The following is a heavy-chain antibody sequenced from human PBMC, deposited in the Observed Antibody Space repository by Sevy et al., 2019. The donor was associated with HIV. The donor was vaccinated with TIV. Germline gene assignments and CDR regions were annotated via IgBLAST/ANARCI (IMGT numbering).Heavy chain of an antibody. CDR2: IYYNGHI. V-gene: IGHV4-59*08. J-gene: IGHJ4*02. D-gene: IGHD1-26*01. Sequence: TLSLTCTVSGGSNTSLYWNWIRQPPGKGLEWIANIYYNGHINYNPSLKSRVTLSLDTSKNQFSLRLSSVTAADTAMYYCAGENAWGRGYSWGQGTLVTVSS. CDR3: AGENAWGRGYS. CDR1: GGSNTSLY.